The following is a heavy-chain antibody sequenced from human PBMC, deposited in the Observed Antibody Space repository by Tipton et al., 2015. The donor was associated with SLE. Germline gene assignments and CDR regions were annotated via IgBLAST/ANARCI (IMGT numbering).Heavy chain of an antibody. J-gene: IGHJ6*02. CDR3: AKHGVYGMDV. CDR2: IRYDGSSE. Sequence: SLRLSCAASGFTFSSYDMDWVRPTPGKGLEWVAFIRYDGSSEYYADSVKGRFTIGRDKSKNTLYLQMNSLRPVDTAVYYCAKHGVYGMDVWGRGTAVTVSS. D-gene: IGHD3-3*01. V-gene: IGHV3-30*02. CDR1: GFTFSSYD.